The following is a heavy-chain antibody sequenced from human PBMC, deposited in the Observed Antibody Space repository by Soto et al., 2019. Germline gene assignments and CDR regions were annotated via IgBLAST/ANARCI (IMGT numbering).Heavy chain of an antibody. D-gene: IGHD3-3*01. Sequence: SESLSLTCSVSGGSISGSYWSWIRQSPGKGLEWLGYVYYTGSTNYSPSLRSRVSISVDTSKNEFSLRLSSVTAADTAVYFCARSVAVPGAHIDYWGQGTQVTVSS. CDR3: ARSVAVPGAHIDY. V-gene: IGHV4-59*01. J-gene: IGHJ4*02. CDR1: GGSISGSY. CDR2: VYYTGST.